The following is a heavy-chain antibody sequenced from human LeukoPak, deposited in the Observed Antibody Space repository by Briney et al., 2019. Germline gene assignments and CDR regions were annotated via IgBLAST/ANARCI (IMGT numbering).Heavy chain of an antibody. J-gene: IGHJ4*02. CDR1: GFTFSSYA. CDR2: ISGSGGST. Sequence: PGGSLGLSCAASGFTFSSYAMSWVRQAPGKGLEWVSAISGSGGSTYYADSVKGRFTISRDNSKNTLYLQMNSLRAEDTAVYYCAKQKVVITSAPRDWGQGTLVTVSS. V-gene: IGHV3-23*01. CDR3: AKQKVVITSAPRD. D-gene: IGHD3-22*01.